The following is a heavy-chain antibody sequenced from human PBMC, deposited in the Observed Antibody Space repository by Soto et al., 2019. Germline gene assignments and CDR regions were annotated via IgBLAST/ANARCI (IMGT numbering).Heavy chain of an antibody. V-gene: IGHV1-69*13. CDR3: VHSSSWYYYYGMDV. Sequence: SVKVSCKASGDTFSIYAISWVRQAPGQGLEWMGGIIPIFGTANYAQKFQGRVTITADESTSTAYMELSSLRSEDTAVYYCVHSSSWYYYYGMDVWGQGTTVTVSS. CDR1: GDTFSIYA. J-gene: IGHJ6*02. CDR2: IIPIFGTA. D-gene: IGHD6-13*01.